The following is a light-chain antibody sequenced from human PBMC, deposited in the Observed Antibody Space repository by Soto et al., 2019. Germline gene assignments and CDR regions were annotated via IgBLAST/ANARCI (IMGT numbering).Light chain of an antibody. J-gene: IGKJ4*01. V-gene: IGKV3-20*01. CDR3: QQYGNSPLT. Sequence: EIVLTQSPGTLSLSPGERATLSCRASQSVSSSYLAWYQQGPGQAPRLLIYGASNRATGIPDRFSGSGSGTDFTLTISRXEPEDFAVYFCQQYGNSPLTFGGGTKVDIK. CDR2: GAS. CDR1: QSVSSSY.